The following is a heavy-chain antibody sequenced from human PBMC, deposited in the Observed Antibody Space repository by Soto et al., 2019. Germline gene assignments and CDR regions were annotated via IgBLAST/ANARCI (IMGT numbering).Heavy chain of an antibody. CDR2: INHSGST. J-gene: IGHJ6*03. Sequence: PSEPLSLTCAVYGSYFSGYYWSWIPQPPGKALEWLGEINHSGSTNYNPSLKSRVTISVDTSKDQFSLKLSSVPAADTAVYYCARGGSYERKRGGSLRGRYYMDVWGKGTTVTVSS. V-gene: IGHV4-34*01. CDR3: ARGGSYERKRGGSLRGRYYMDV. CDR1: GSYFSGYY. D-gene: IGHD3-10*01.